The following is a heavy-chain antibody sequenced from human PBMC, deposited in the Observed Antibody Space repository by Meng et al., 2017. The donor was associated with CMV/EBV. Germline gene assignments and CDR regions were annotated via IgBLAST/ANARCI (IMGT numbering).Heavy chain of an antibody. CDR3: ASSNYGLHYYGMDV. Sequence: ASVKVSCKASGYTFTGYYMHWVRQAPGLGLEWMGWINPNSGGTNYAQKFQGRVTMTRDTSISTAYMELSRLRSDDTAVYYCASSNYGLHYYGMDVWGQGTTVTVSS. D-gene: IGHD4-17*01. J-gene: IGHJ6*02. CDR2: INPNSGGT. V-gene: IGHV1-2*02. CDR1: GYTFTGYY.